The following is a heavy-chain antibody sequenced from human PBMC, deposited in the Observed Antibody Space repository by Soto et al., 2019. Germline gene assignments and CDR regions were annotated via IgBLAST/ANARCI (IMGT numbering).Heavy chain of an antibody. CDR1: GFTVNGKKY. J-gene: IGHJ3*02. D-gene: IGHD2-15*01. Sequence: GGSLRLSCAASGFTVNGKKYVTWVRQAPGKGLEWVSALYIADGTFYADSVKGRFTVSIDSSKNTVYLQMNNLSPEDTAVYYCATWLLREHAFDIWGLGTMVTVSS. CDR2: LYIADGT. V-gene: IGHV3-53*01. CDR3: ATWLLREHAFDI.